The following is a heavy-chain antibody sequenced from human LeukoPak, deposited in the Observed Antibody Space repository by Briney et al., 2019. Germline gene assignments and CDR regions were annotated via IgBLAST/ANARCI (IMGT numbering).Heavy chain of an antibody. Sequence: PSETLSLTCTVSGGSIRSYYWSWIRQPPGKGLEWIGYIYYSGSTNYNPSLKSRVTISVDTSKNQFSLKLSSVTAADTAVYYCARVYYSNSYDYWYFDLWGRGTLVTVSS. J-gene: IGHJ2*01. D-gene: IGHD6-13*01. CDR3: ARVYYSNSYDYWYFDL. CDR2: IYYSGST. CDR1: GGSIRSYY. V-gene: IGHV4-59*01.